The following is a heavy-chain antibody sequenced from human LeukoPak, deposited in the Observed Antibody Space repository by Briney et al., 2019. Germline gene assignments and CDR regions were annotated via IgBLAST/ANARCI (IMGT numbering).Heavy chain of an antibody. J-gene: IGHJ6*03. V-gene: IGHV4-61*02. D-gene: IGHD2-15*01. Sequence: SETLSLTCTVSGGSISSGSYYWSWIRQPAGKGLEWIGRIYTSGSTNYNPSLKSRVTISVDTSKNQFSLKLSSVTAADTAVYYCARVVRVVVVAATRGYYYYYMVVWGKGTTVTVSS. CDR2: IYTSGST. CDR1: GGSISSGSYY. CDR3: ARVVRVVVVAATRGYYYYYMVV.